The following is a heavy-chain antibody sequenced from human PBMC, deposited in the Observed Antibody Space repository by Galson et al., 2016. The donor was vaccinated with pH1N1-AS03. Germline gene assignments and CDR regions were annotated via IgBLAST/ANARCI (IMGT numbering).Heavy chain of an antibody. CDR3: ASRSSVLYSYGSDV. V-gene: IGHV4-59*01. D-gene: IGHD3-10*01. Sequence: ETLSLTCSVSGDSLDTFSWTWIRQPPGKGLEWIGFTFYGGSTHYNPSLKSRITISVDTSKNLFSLQLKSVTAADTAVYYCASRSSVLYSYGSDVWGQGP. CDR2: TFYGGST. CDR1: GDSLDTFS. J-gene: IGHJ6*02.